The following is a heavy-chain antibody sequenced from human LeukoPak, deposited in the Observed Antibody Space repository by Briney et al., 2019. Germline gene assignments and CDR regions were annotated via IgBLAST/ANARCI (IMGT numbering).Heavy chain of an antibody. V-gene: IGHV4-34*01. CDR2: INHSGST. CDR1: GGSFSGYY. J-gene: IGHJ4*02. CDR3: ARGGWGLLWFRELLYAGYFDY. Sequence: SETLSLTCAVYGGSFSGYYWSWIRQPPGKGLEWIGEINHSGSTNYNPSLKSRVTISVDTSKNQFSLKLSSVTAADTAVYYCARGGWGLLWFRELLYAGYFDYWGQGTLVTVSS. D-gene: IGHD3-10*01.